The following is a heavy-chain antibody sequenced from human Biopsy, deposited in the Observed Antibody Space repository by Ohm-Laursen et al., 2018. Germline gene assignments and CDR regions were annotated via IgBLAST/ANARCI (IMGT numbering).Heavy chain of an antibody. CDR1: GGSISNNNYY. D-gene: IGHD3-22*01. J-gene: IGHJ5*02. V-gene: IGHV4-39*01. CDR3: ARDYDTSVYYYVS. CDR2: IFYRGST. Sequence: SDTLSLTCTVSGGSISNNNYYWGWIRQPPGKGLERIGSIFYRGSTHYKPSLKSRVNISEDTSKNQFWLKLNSVTAADTAVYYCARDYDTSVYYYVSWGQGTLVTVSS.